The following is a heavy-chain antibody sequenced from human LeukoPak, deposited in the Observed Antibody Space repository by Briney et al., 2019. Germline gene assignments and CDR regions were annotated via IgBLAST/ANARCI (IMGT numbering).Heavy chain of an antibody. V-gene: IGHV5-10-1*01. D-gene: IGHD5-12*01. J-gene: IGHJ4*02. CDR2: IDPSDSYT. Sequence: GESLKISCKGSGYSFTNYWIGWVRQMPGKGLEWMGKIDPSDSYTNYSPSFQGHVTISADKSINTAYLQWSSLKASDTAMYYCARHEGGYAASDYWGQGTLVTVSS. CDR3: ARHEGGYAASDY. CDR1: GYSFTNYW.